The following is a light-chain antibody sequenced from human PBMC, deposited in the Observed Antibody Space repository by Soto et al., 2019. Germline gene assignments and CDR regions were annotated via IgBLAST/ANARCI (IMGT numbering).Light chain of an antibody. J-gene: IGLJ2*01. CDR2: NVS. Sequence: QSALTQPASVSGSPGQSITISCAGTSSDVGGYNFVSWYQLQPGKAPKLMISNVSNRPSGISDRFSGSKSGNTAPLTISGLQAEDEADYYCSSYSGSSSLDVVFGGGTKLTVL. CDR1: SSDVGGYNF. CDR3: SSYSGSSSLDVV. V-gene: IGLV2-14*03.